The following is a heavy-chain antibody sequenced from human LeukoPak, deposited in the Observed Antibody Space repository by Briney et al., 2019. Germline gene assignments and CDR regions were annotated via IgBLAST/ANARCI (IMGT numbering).Heavy chain of an antibody. V-gene: IGHV4-4*07. CDR3: ARANYVWRSYVY. CDR2: IYTGGNT. D-gene: IGHD3-16*01. Sequence: SETLSLTCTVSGGSISDYYWSWIRQPAGKGLEWIGHIYTGGNTNYNPSLESRVTMSVDTSKNQFSLKLRSVTAADTAVYYCARANYVWRSYVYWGQGTLVTVSS. CDR1: GGSISDYY. J-gene: IGHJ4*02.